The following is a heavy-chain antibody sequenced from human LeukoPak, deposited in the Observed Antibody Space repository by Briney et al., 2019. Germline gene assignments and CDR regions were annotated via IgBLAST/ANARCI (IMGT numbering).Heavy chain of an antibody. CDR2: INANSGGT. CDR3: SRDTTMVRGVIKRARFDY. Sequence: ASVKVSCKASGYTFTGYYMHWVRQAPGQGLEWMGRINANSGGTNYAQKFQGRVTMTRDTSISTAYMELSRLRSDDTAVYYCSRDTTMVRGVIKRARFDYWGQGALVTVSS. V-gene: IGHV1-2*06. J-gene: IGHJ4*02. D-gene: IGHD3-10*01. CDR1: GYTFTGYY.